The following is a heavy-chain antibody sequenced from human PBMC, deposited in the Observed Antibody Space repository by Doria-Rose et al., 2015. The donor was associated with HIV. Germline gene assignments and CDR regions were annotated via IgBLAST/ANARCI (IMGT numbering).Heavy chain of an antibody. V-gene: IGHV2-26*01. CDR2: ILSDDER. CDR3: ARIKSSRWYHKYYFDF. J-gene: IGHJ4*02. CDR1: GVSLSSPGMG. D-gene: IGHD6-13*01. Sequence: QITLKESGPVLVKPTETLTLTCTVSGVSLSSPGMGVSWIRQPPGKALEWLANILSDDERSYNTSLKSRLTISRGTSKSKVVLTMTDRDHVDTATYYCARIKSSRWYHKYYFDFWGQGTLVIVSA.